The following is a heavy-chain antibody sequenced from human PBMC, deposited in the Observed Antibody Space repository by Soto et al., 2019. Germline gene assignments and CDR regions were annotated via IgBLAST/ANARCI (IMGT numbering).Heavy chain of an antibody. J-gene: IGHJ6*02. Sequence: SETLSLTCTVSGGSISSGGYFWGWIRQHPGKGLEWIGYIYYSGSTYYNPSLRSRVTISVDTSKNQCSLKLSSVTAADTAVYYCASLDIAAARMDVWGQGTTVTVSS. CDR2: IYYSGST. V-gene: IGHV4-31*03. D-gene: IGHD5-12*01. CDR1: GGSISSGGYF. CDR3: ASLDIAAARMDV.